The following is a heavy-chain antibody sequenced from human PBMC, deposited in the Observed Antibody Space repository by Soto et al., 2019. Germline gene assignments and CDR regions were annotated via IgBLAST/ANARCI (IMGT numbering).Heavy chain of an antibody. Sequence: SVKVSCKASGGTFSSDTIGWVRQAPGQGIKWMGRIIPILGITNYAKKFQGRVTINADKSTSTAYMELSSLRSEDTAVYYCARGTAFDIWGQGTMDTVSS. J-gene: IGHJ3*02. CDR3: ARGTAFDI. CDR1: GGTFSSDT. V-gene: IGHV1-69*02. CDR2: IIPILGIT. D-gene: IGHD1-1*01.